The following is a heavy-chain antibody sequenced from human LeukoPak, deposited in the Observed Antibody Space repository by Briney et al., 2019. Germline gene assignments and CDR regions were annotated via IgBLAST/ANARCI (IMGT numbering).Heavy chain of an antibody. D-gene: IGHD5-24*01. CDR1: GYTFTSYY. CDR2: INPSGGST. V-gene: IGHV1-46*01. Sequence: ASVEVSCKASGYTFTSYYMHWVRQAPGQGLEWMGIINPSGGSTSYAQKFQGRVTMTRDTSTSTVYMELSSLRSEDTAVYYCARDRRDGYNRGGGLTSRGMDVWGQGTTVTVSS. CDR3: ARDRRDGYNRGGGLTSRGMDV. J-gene: IGHJ6*02.